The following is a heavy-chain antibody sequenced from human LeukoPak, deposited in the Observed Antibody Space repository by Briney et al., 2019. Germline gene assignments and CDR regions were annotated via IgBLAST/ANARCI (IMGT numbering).Heavy chain of an antibody. CDR2: INPNSGGT. CDR1: GYTFTSYD. Sequence: ASVKVSCKASGYTFTSYDINWVRQATGQGLEWVGWINPNSGGTNYAQKFQGRVTMTRDKSISTAYMELSRLRSDDTAVYYCARDGTGKGGYYYYYMDVWGKGTTVTVSS. D-gene: IGHD3-16*01. J-gene: IGHJ6*03. V-gene: IGHV1-2*02. CDR3: ARDGTGKGGYYYYYMDV.